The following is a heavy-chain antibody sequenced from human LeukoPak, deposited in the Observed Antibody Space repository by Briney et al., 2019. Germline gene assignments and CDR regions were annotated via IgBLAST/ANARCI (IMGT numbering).Heavy chain of an antibody. CDR1: GFTFSSYS. CDR3: ARERAEGFDY. D-gene: IGHD6-19*01. Sequence: GGSLRLSCAASGFTFSSYSMNWVRQAPGKGLEWVSSIGGSSRSIYYADSVKGRFTVSRDNAKNSLYLQMSTLRAEDTALYYCARERAEGFDYWGQGTLVTVSS. V-gene: IGHV3-21*01. J-gene: IGHJ4*02. CDR2: IGGSSRSI.